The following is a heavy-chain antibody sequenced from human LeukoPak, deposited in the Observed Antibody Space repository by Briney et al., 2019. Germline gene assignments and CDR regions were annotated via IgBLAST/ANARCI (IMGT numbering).Heavy chain of an antibody. Sequence: GASMQTSSKGSGYGFTSYWIGWVRRMPRKGGEWMGIIYPGDWDTRYSPSFQGQVTISADKSINNAYLQWSSLKASDTAMYYCASAGDSRNYYYGMDLWGQGTTVTVSS. J-gene: IGHJ6*02. CDR2: IYPGDWDT. CDR1: GYGFTSYW. V-gene: IGHV5-51*01. D-gene: IGHD4-17*01. CDR3: ASAGDSRNYYYGMDL.